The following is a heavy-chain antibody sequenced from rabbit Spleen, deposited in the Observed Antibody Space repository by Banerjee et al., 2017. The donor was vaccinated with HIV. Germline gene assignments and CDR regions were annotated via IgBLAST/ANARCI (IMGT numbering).Heavy chain of an antibody. CDR1: GFTLSNYW. CDR2: IYAGSSDYT. Sequence: QEQLEESGGGLVKPGGTLTLTCKASGFTLSNYWMCWVRQAPGKGLEWIACIYAGSSDYTYYASWAKGRFTISKTSSTTVTLQMTSLTAADTATYFCARGANYHGYGYELWGPGTLVTVS. CDR3: ARGANYHGYGYEL. V-gene: IGHV1S45*01. J-gene: IGHJ4*01. D-gene: IGHD6-1*01.